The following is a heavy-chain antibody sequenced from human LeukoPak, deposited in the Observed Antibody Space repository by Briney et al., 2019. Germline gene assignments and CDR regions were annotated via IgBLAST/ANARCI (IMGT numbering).Heavy chain of an antibody. CDR3: AKALEVLWGGWYYFDC. CDR1: GFSFSGYA. CDR2: VSDSGVNT. V-gene: IGHV3-23*01. Sequence: PGGSLRLSCEASGFSFSGYAMSWVRQAPGKGLDWVSGVSDSGVNTYYADSVKGRFTISRDNSKNTLYLQMNSLRAGDTAVYYCAKALEVLWGGWYYFDCWGQGSLVTVSS. D-gene: IGHD6-19*01. J-gene: IGHJ4*02.